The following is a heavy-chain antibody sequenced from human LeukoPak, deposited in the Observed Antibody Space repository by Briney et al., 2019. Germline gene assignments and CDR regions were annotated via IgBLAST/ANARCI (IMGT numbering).Heavy chain of an antibody. J-gene: IGHJ4*02. D-gene: IGHD1-14*01. CDR2: INTNTGNP. V-gene: IGHV7-4-1*02. Sequence: ASVKVSCKASGYNFTSYAMNWVRQAPGQGLEWMGWINTNTGNPTYAQGLTGRFVFSLDNSVSTAYLQIISLKAEDTAVYYCARDYRYNDYWGQGTLVTVSS. CDR1: GYNFTSYA. CDR3: ARDYRYNDY.